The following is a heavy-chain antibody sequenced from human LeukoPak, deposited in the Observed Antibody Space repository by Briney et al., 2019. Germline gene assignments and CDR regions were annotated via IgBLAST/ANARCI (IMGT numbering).Heavy chain of an antibody. Sequence: GWALRLSCSASGFTVSTNYMNWFRQAPGKGLAWFSILYSGSDTYYADSVKGCFTISRDSSKDILALQMNNLRAEDTAVYYCARVGDHFHWYLDLWGRGTLATVSS. D-gene: IGHD3-10*01. CDR1: GFTVSTNY. V-gene: IGHV3-53*01. CDR3: ARVGDHFHWYLDL. CDR2: LYSGSDT. J-gene: IGHJ2*01.